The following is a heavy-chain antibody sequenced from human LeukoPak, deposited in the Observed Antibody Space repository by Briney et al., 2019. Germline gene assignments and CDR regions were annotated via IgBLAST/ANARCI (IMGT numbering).Heavy chain of an antibody. CDR1: GGSISSYY. CDR2: IYTSGST. Sequence: PSETLSLTCTVSGGSISSYYWSWIRQPAGKGLEWIGRIYTSGSTNYNPSLKSRVTMSVDTSKNQCSLKLSSVTAADTAVYYCARDSSSGWYLGAFDIWGQGTMVTVSS. CDR3: ARDSSSGWYLGAFDI. V-gene: IGHV4-4*07. J-gene: IGHJ3*02. D-gene: IGHD6-19*01.